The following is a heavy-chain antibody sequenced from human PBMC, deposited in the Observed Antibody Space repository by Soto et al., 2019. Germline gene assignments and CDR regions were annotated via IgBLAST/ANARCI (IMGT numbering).Heavy chain of an antibody. CDR3: AGGPGGPDGPGDD. V-gene: IGHV1-3*01. CDR1: GYTFTSYA. CDR2: SNDGNGNT. Sequence: QVQLVQSGAEVKKPGASVKGSCKASGYTFTSYAMHWVRQAPGQRLEWMGWSNDGNGNTKYSQKFQGRVTITRDTSASTAYMEVGSLRSEDTAVYCWAGGPGGPDGPGDDWGQGTLVTVSS. J-gene: IGHJ4*02. D-gene: IGHD2-15*01.